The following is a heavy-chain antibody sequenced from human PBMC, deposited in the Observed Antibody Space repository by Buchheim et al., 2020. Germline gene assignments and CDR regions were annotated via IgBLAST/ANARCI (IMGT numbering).Heavy chain of an antibody. CDR2: ISYSGST. CDR1: GGSVISRNHY. D-gene: IGHD3-16*02. CDR3: ARGVINNYALDG. J-gene: IGHJ6*02. Sequence: QVQLQESGPGLVKPSETLSLTCTVSGGSVISRNHYWSWIRQPPGKGLAWVGYISYSGSTNSSPSLKSRVTISLATSKNLFSLKLTSVTAADTAVYYCARGVINNYALDGWGQGTT. V-gene: IGHV4-61*01.